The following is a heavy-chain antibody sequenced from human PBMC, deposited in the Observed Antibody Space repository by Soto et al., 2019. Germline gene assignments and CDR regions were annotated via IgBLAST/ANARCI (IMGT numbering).Heavy chain of an antibody. CDR2: MYWNDDK. CDR3: AHRPQLETFYFDY. V-gene: IGHV2-5*01. D-gene: IGHD1-1*01. CDR1: GISIITRGVA. Sequence: QITLKESGPTLVKPTQTLTLTCTFSGISIITRGVAVCWLRQPPGKALEWLALMYWNDDKRYSPSLKSRLTLTKETSKNQVVRTMTNMDPVDTATYYCAHRPQLETFYFDYWVQGTLATVSS. J-gene: IGHJ4*02.